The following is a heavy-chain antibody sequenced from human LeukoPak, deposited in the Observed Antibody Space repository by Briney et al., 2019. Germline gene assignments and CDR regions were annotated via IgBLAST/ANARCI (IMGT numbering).Heavy chain of an antibody. CDR2: IILIFGTA. CDR1: GGTFSSYA. J-gene: IGHJ4*02. Sequence: SVKVSCKASGGTFSSYAISWVRQAPGQGLEWMGGIILIFGTANYAQKFQGRVTITADESTSTAYMELSSLRSEDTAVYYCARDRDYYDSSGPSGFDYWGQGTLVTVSS. V-gene: IGHV1-69*13. D-gene: IGHD3-22*01. CDR3: ARDRDYYDSSGPSGFDY.